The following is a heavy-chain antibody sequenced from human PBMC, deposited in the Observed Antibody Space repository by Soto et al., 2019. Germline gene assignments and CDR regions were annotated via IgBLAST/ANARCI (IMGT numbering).Heavy chain of an antibody. D-gene: IGHD2-15*01. V-gene: IGHV5-10-1*01. Sequence: GECLKISGKGSGYSFTSYWISWVRQMRGKGLEWMGRIDPSDSYTNYSPSFQGHVTISADKSISTAYLQWSSLKASDTAMYYCARQAVSVSNAFDIWGQGTMVTVSS. CDR3: ARQAVSVSNAFDI. CDR1: GYSFTSYW. CDR2: IDPSDSYT. J-gene: IGHJ3*02.